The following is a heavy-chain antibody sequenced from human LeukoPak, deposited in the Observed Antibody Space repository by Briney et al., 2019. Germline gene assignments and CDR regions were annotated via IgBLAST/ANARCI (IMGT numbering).Heavy chain of an antibody. Sequence: SETLSLTCTVSGGSISSGSYYWSWIRQPAGKGLEWIGRIYTSGSTNYNPSLKSRVTMSVDTSKNQFSLKLSSVTAADTAVYYCARDREYSSWYIDYWGQGTLVTVSS. J-gene: IGHJ4*02. CDR3: ARDREYSSWYIDY. D-gene: IGHD6-6*01. V-gene: IGHV4-61*02. CDR2: IYTSGST. CDR1: GGSISSGSYY.